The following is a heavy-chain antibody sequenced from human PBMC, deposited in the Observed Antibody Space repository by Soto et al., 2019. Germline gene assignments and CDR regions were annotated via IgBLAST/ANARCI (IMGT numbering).Heavy chain of an antibody. D-gene: IGHD5-18*01. CDR3: AREYSYGYYYYSGMDV. CDR1: GFTVSSNY. J-gene: IGHJ6*02. CDR2: IYSGGST. V-gene: IGHV3-66*01. Sequence: EVQLVESGGGLVQPGGSLRLSCAASGFTVSSNYMSWVRQAPGKGLEWVSVIYSGGSTYYADSVKGRFTISRDNSKNTLYLQMNSLRAEDTAVYYCAREYSYGYYYYSGMDVWGQGTTVTVSS.